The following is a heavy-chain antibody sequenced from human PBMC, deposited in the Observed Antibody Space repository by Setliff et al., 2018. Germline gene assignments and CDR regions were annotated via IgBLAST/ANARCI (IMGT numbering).Heavy chain of an antibody. CDR1: GGSFSDYY. J-gene: IGHJ6*03. CDR3: ARGLVAARYYYYYYMDV. D-gene: IGHD2-21*01. CDR2: IYHDGNT. Sequence: SETLSLTCGASGGSFSDYYWSWVRQSPGKGLEWIGEIYHDGNTKFNPSVHYNPSLKSRVTISVDTSKNQFSLKLSSVTAADTAVYYCARGLVAARYYYYYYMDVWGKGTTVTVSS. V-gene: IGHV4-34*01.